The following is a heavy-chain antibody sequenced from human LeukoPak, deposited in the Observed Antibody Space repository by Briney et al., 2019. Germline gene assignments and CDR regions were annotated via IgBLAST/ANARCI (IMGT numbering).Heavy chain of an antibody. J-gene: IGHJ4*02. CDR3: AREARVGGALQY. Sequence: PGGSLRLSCAASGFTFSSYWMHWVRQAPGKGLVWVSRINTDGSFTTYADSVQGRFTISRDTAKNTLFLQMNGLRAEDTAVYYCAREARVGGALQYWGQGTLVTVSS. CDR2: INTDGSFT. D-gene: IGHD1-26*01. CDR1: GFTFSSYW. V-gene: IGHV3-74*01.